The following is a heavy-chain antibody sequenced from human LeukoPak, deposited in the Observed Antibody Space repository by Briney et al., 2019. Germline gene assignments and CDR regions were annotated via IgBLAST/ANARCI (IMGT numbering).Heavy chain of an antibody. V-gene: IGHV1-2*02. Sequence: ASVKVSCKASGYTFTGYYMHWVRQAPGQGLEWMGWINPNSGGTNYAQKFQGRVTMTRDTSISTAYMELSRLRSDDTAVYYCAGGNAYCGGDCYFSWGQGTLVTVSS. CDR1: GYTFTGYY. CDR2: INPNSGGT. D-gene: IGHD2-21*02. J-gene: IGHJ4*02. CDR3: AGGNAYCGGDCYFS.